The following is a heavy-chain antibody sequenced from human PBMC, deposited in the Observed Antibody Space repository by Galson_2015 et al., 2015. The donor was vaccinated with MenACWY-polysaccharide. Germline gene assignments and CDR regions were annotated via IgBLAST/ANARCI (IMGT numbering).Heavy chain of an antibody. CDR2: MSYNGRA. CDR1: GGSVYSVTDS. J-gene: IGHJ5*02. CDR3: AREPTYSGSFGWFDP. Sequence: EPLSLTCPVSGGSVYSVTDSWSWLRQPQGKGLEWIGYMSYNGRANYNPSLRSRVTISLDPSNYQFSLRLSSVTAADTAMYFCAREPTYSGSFGWFDPWGQGTLVTVS. V-gene: IGHV4-61*01. D-gene: IGHD1-26*01.